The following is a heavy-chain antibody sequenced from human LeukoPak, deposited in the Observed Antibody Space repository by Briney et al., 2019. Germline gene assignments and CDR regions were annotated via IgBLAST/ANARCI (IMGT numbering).Heavy chain of an antibody. V-gene: IGHV4-39*07. CDR3: ARDIHNDY. Sequence: SETLSLTCTVSGGSISSSSYYWGWIRQPPGKGLEWIGNIHHSGTTYCNPSLKSRVTMSVDTSKNQFYLKLSSVTAADTAVYYCARDIHNDYWGQGTLVTVSS. CDR2: IHHSGTT. D-gene: IGHD2-2*02. J-gene: IGHJ4*02. CDR1: GGSISSSSYY.